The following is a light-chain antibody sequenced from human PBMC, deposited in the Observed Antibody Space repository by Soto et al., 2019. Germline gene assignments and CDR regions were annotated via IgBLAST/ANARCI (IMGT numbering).Light chain of an antibody. CDR1: SSDVGGYNY. V-gene: IGLV2-8*01. Sequence: QSALTQPPSASGSPGQSVTISCTGTSSDVGGYNYVSWYQQHPDKAPKLMIYEVSKRPSGVPDRFSGSKSGNTASLTVSGLQAEDEADYYCTSHAGTINLVFGGGTKVTVL. CDR3: TSHAGTINLV. J-gene: IGLJ2*01. CDR2: EVS.